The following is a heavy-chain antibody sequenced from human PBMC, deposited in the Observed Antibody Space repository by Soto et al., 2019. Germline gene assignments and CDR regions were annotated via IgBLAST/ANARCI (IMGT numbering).Heavy chain of an antibody. J-gene: IGHJ4*02. V-gene: IGHV2-5*02. CDR3: VHPYRDPSSYFGYFDY. CDR1: GFSLSTSGVG. D-gene: IGHD6-6*01. Sequence: QITLKESGPTLVKPTQTLTLTCTFSGFSLSTSGVGVGWIRQPPGKALEWLALIYWDDDKRYSPSLKSRVTITXDTLKXXVVLTMTNMDPVDTATYFCVHPYRDPSSYFGYFDYWGQGTLVTVSS. CDR2: IYWDDDK.